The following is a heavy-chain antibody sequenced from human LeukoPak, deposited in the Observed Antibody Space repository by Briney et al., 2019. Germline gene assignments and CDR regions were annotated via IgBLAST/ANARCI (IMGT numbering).Heavy chain of an antibody. CDR3: ARHVVRGYTNGYFDY. Sequence: GESLKISCKGSGYSFTSYWIGWVRQMPGKGLEWMEIIYPGDSDTRYSPSFQGQVTISADKSISTAYLQWSSLKASDTAMYYCARHVVRGYTNGYFDYWGQGTLVTLCS. CDR2: IYPGDSDT. V-gene: IGHV5-51*01. J-gene: IGHJ4*02. D-gene: IGHD5-18*01. CDR1: GYSFTSYW.